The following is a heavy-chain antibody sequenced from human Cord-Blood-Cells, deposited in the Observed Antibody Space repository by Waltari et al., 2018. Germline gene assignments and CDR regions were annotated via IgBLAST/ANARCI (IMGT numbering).Heavy chain of an antibody. CDR2: IIPIFGTA. Sequence: QVPLVQSGAEVKKPGSPVKVSCKASGGTFSSYAITWSRQAPRQGLEWMGGIIPIFGTANYAQKFQGRVTITADESTSTAYMELSSLRSEDTAVYYCARVGVTGELGYWYFDLWGRGTLVTVSS. CDR1: GGTFSSYA. D-gene: IGHD1-26*01. J-gene: IGHJ2*01. V-gene: IGHV1-69*01. CDR3: ARVGVTGELGYWYFDL.